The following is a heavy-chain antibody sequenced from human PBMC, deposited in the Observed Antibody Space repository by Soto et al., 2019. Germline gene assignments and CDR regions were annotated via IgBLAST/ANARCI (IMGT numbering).Heavy chain of an antibody. Sequence: SETLSLTCSVWGGSISSGYYYWSWIRQPPGKKLEWVGHMYYSGNTYYLPSLQSRLIISLDTSKHHFSLKVCSLTPAATAVYYCASSSLYGVDVWGQGTTGTASS. CDR3: ASSSLYGVDV. CDR2: MYYSGNT. V-gene: IGHV4-30-4*01. CDR1: GGSISSGYYY. J-gene: IGHJ6*02.